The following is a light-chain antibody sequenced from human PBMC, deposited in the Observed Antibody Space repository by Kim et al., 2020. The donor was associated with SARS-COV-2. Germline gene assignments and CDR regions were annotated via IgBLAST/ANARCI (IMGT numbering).Light chain of an antibody. V-gene: IGKV1-5*03. CDR2: RAS. J-gene: IGKJ2*01. CDR1: QSIGDW. CDR3: QQYNSFSNT. Sequence: ASVGDRVTIPCRASQSIGDWLAWYQQKPGKAPNLLIYRASTLYSGVPSRFSGSGSGTVFTLTISSLQPDDFATYYCQQYNSFSNTFGQGTKVDIK.